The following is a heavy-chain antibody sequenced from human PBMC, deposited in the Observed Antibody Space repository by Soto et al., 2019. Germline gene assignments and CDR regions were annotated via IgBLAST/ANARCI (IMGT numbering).Heavy chain of an antibody. CDR3: AKVALIVVVITAKEDAFDI. V-gene: IGHV3-23*01. CDR2: ISGSGGST. J-gene: IGHJ3*02. CDR1: GFTFSSYA. Sequence: GGSLRLSCAASGFTFSSYAMSWVRQAPGKGLEWVSAISGSGGSTYYADSVKGRFTISRDNSRNTLYLQMNSLRAEDTAVYYCAKVALIVVVITAKEDAFDIWGQGTMVT. D-gene: IGHD3-22*01.